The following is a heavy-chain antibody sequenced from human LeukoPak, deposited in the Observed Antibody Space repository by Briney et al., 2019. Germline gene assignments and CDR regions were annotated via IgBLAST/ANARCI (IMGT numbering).Heavy chain of an antibody. V-gene: IGHV1-2*02. J-gene: IGHJ6*02. D-gene: IGHD2-2*01. CDR1: GYTFTGYY. CDR2: INPNSGGT. CDR3: ARDHCTTTGCYEDYYYGLDV. Sequence: GASVKVSCKASGYTFTGYYMHWVRQAPRQGLEWMGWINPNSGGTTYAQNFQGRVTMTRDTSISTAYMELNRLTSDDTAVYYCARDHCTTTGCYEDYYYGLDVWGQGTTVTVSS.